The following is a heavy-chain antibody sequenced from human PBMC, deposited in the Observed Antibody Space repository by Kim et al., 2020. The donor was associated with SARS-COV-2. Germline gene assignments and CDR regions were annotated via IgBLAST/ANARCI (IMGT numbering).Heavy chain of an antibody. D-gene: IGHD5-12*01. CDR3: ARDLDGYNFRFVLIDY. V-gene: IGHV1-3*01. Sequence: FQGRVTITRDTSASTAYMELSSLRSEDTAVYYCARDLDGYNFRFVLIDYWGQGTLVTVSS. J-gene: IGHJ4*02.